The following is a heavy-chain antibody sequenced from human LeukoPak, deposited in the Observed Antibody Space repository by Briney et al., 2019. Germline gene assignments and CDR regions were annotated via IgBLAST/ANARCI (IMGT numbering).Heavy chain of an antibody. CDR1: GFTFSSYG. J-gene: IGHJ3*02. D-gene: IGHD3-9*01. V-gene: IGHV3-30*03. CDR3: AREGVSYDNAFDI. CDR2: ILYDGSNK. Sequence: SGGSLRLSCAASGFTFSSYGMHWVRQAPGKGLEWVAVILYDGSNKYYADSVKGRFTISRDNSKNTLYLQMNSLRAEDTAVYYCAREGVSYDNAFDIWGQGTMVTVSS.